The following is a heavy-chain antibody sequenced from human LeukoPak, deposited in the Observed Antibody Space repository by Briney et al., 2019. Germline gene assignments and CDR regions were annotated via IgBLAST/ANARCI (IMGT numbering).Heavy chain of an antibody. CDR2: ISSSGSTI. V-gene: IGHV3-11*01. CDR3: AKRGTDY. Sequence: LSLTCAVYGGSFSGYYWSWVRQAPGKGLEWASYISSSGSTIYYADSVKGRFTISRDNAKNSLYLQMNSLRAEDTAVYYCAKRGTDYWGQGTLVTVSS. J-gene: IGHJ4*02. CDR1: GGSFSGYY. D-gene: IGHD3-10*01.